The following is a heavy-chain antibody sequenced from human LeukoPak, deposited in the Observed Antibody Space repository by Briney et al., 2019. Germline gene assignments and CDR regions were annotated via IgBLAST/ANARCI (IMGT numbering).Heavy chain of an antibody. CDR2: ISYDGSNK. V-gene: IGHV3-30*04. CDR1: GFTFGSYS. Sequence: GGSLRLSCAASGFTFGSYSMHWVRQAAGRGLEWEAAISYDGSNKYYADSVKGRFTISRDNSKNTLYLQMNSLRAEDTAVYYCARDMVAGSGSPTASNYWGQGTLVTVSS. CDR3: ARDMVAGSGSPTASNY. J-gene: IGHJ4*02. D-gene: IGHD3-10*01.